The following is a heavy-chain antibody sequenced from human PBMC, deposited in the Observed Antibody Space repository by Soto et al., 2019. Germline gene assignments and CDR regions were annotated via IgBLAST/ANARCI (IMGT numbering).Heavy chain of an antibody. D-gene: IGHD2-21*02. Sequence: QVQLQESGPRLVKPSQTLSLTCTVSGGSISSGDYYWSWIRQPPGKGLEWIGYIYYSGSTYYNPSLKSRVTISVDTSKNQFSLKLSSVTAADTAVYYCARLVVVTGEGVTFDIWGQGTMVTVSS. J-gene: IGHJ3*02. CDR3: ARLVVVTGEGVTFDI. CDR1: GGSISSGDYY. V-gene: IGHV4-30-4*01. CDR2: IYYSGST.